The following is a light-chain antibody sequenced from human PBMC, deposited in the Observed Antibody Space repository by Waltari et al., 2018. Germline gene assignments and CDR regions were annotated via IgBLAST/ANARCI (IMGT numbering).Light chain of an antibody. Sequence: SYKLTQPPSLSVSRGQTASITCSGDDLEDYYVAWYQQRPGQSTVLLIYQDTKRPSGIPERFSGSNSGNTATLTIRETQTIDDADYYCQAWDNSAVVFGGGTTLTVL. V-gene: IGLV3-1*01. CDR2: QDT. CDR1: DLEDYY. J-gene: IGLJ2*01. CDR3: QAWDNSAVV.